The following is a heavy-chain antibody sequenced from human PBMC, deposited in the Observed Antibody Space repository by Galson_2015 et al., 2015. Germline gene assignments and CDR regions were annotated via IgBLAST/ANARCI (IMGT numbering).Heavy chain of an antibody. J-gene: IGHJ4*02. D-gene: IGHD2-15*01. CDR1: GFTFNSYA. CDR3: AKGLCSGGSCFSRGFDY. Sequence: SLRLSCAASGFTFNSYAMNWVRQAPGKGLEWVSGISGSGDTTYYADSVKGRFTISRDNSKNTLYLQMNSLRAEDTAVYYCAKGLCSGGSCFSRGFDYWGQGTLATVSS. CDR2: ISGSGDTT. V-gene: IGHV3-23*01.